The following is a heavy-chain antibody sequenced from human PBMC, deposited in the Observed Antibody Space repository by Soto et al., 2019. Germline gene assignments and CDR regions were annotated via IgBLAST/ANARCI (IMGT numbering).Heavy chain of an antibody. Sequence: PSETLSLTCTVSVDSVSSSVYYWGWIRQPPGKGLEWIASIYHSGSTYYNPSLKSRVTISVDTSKNQFSLKLSSVTAADTAVYYCARHAAAAALHLFDYWGQGTQVTVSS. J-gene: IGHJ4*02. CDR2: IYHSGST. D-gene: IGHD6-13*01. CDR1: VDSVSSSVYY. CDR3: ARHAAAAALHLFDY. V-gene: IGHV4-39*01.